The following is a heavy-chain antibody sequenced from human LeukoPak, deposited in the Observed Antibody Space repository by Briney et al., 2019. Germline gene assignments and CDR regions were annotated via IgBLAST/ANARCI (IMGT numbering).Heavy chain of an antibody. CDR3: ARKDGDY. CDR2: IYSSGST. J-gene: IGHJ4*02. Sequence: SETLSLTCTVSGASISAFHWTWFRQPAGKGLEWIGLIYSSGSTLFNPSLKSRVAMSVDLTKNQLTLKLTTVTAADTAMYYCARKDGDYWGRGTLVTVSS. CDR1: GASISAFH. V-gene: IGHV4-4*07.